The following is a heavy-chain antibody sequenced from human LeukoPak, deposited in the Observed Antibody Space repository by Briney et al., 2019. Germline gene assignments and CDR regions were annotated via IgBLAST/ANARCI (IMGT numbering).Heavy chain of an antibody. D-gene: IGHD4-17*01. V-gene: IGHV1-46*01. CDR1: GYTFTSYY. CDR3: ARDEGLRHWYFDL. CDR2: INPSGGST. J-gene: IGHJ2*01. Sequence: ASAKVSCKASGYTFTSYYMHWLRQAPGQGLEWMGIINPSGGSTSYAQKFQGRDTMTRDTSTSTVYMELSSLRSEDTAVYYCARDEGLRHWYFDLWGRGTLVTVSS.